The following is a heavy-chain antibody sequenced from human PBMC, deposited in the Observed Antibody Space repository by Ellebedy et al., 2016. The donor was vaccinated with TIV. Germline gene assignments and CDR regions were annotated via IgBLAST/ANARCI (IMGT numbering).Heavy chain of an antibody. J-gene: IGHJ4*02. Sequence: GESLKISCAASGFTFSHYAMHWVRQAPGKGLAWVADVSYDGNTKYYKDSVKGRFTISRDNSKNTLYLQMNSLRAEDTAVYYCPYSSGWYKFDDWGQGTLVTVSS. D-gene: IGHD6-19*01. CDR3: PYSSGWYKFDD. CDR1: GFTFSHYA. V-gene: IGHV3-30*04. CDR2: VSYDGNTK.